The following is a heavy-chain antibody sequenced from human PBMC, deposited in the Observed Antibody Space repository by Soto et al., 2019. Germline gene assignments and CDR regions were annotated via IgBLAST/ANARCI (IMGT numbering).Heavy chain of an antibody. D-gene: IGHD1-26*01. CDR3: ARAQWELPFDY. CDR1: GYTFTSYY. CDR2: INPSGGST. V-gene: IGHV1-46*01. Sequence: ASVKVSCKASGYTFTSYYMHWVRQAPGQGLEWMGVINPSGGSTSYAQKFQGRVTMTGDTSTSTVYMELSSLRSEDTAVYYCARAQWELPFDYWGQGTLVTVSS. J-gene: IGHJ4*02.